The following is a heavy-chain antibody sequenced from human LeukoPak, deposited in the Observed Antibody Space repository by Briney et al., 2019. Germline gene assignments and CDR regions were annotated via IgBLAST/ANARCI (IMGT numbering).Heavy chain of an antibody. J-gene: IGHJ4*02. CDR1: GYSISSGYY. CDR2: IYHSGST. CDR3: ARLGVRITMIVVVNYFDY. D-gene: IGHD3-22*01. V-gene: IGHV4-38-2*01. Sequence: PSETLSLTSAVSGYSISSGYYWGWIRQSPGKGLEWIGSIYHSGSTYYNPPLKSRGTISVDTSKNQFSLKLSSVTAADTAVYYCARLGVRITMIVVVNYFDYWGQGTLVTVSS.